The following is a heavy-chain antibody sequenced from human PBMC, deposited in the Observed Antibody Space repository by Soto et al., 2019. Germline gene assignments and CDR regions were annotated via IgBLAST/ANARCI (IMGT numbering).Heavy chain of an antibody. CDR2: IVPIFGA. CDR1: GGTFSNYG. Sequence: QVQLVQSGAEVKKPGSSVKVSCKSSGGTFSNYGFSWVRQAPGQGLECMGVIVPIFGAEHPQKFQGRVTITADESPNTVFKELRGLRPEDTAVYYCARRGSDYEGSGYYQGHVWGQGTTVTV. J-gene: IGHJ6*02. V-gene: IGHV1-69*12. CDR3: ARRGSDYEGSGYYQGHV. D-gene: IGHD3-22*01.